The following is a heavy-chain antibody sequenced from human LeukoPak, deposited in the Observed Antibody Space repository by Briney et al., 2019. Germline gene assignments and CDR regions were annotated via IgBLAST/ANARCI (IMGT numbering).Heavy chain of an antibody. CDR3: ATQWSVGGPTWNYMDV. D-gene: IGHD2-15*01. J-gene: IGHJ6*03. Sequence: PGGSLRLSCAASGFTFSNYAMTWVRQAPGKGLEWVSGTSGGGDTTHYADSVKGRFTISRDNSKNMVYLQMDSLRAEDTAVYYCATQWSVGGPTWNYMDVWAKGTTVTVSS. CDR1: GFTFSNYA. V-gene: IGHV3-23*01. CDR2: TSGGGDTT.